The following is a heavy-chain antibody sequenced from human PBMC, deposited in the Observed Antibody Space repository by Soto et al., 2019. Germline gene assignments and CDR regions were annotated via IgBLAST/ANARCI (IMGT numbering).Heavy chain of an antibody. CDR3: ARGASNRAWDGTEIDY. D-gene: IGHD6-13*01. CDR1: GFTFSSSA. CDR2: ISGSGGST. V-gene: IGHV3-23*01. Sequence: EVQLLESGGGLVQPGGSLRLSCAASGFTFSSSAMRWVRQAPGKGLEWVSAISGSGGSTYYAYSVKGRFTISRDHSNNTLYLQVSSLRAEETAVYYCARGASNRAWDGTEIDYWGQGTLVTVSS. J-gene: IGHJ4*02.